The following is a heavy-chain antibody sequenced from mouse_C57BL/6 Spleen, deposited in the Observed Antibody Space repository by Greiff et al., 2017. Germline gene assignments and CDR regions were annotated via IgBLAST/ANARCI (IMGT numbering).Heavy chain of an antibody. V-gene: IGHV1-67*01. CDR2: INTYYGDA. CDR1: GYTFPDYA. CDR3: ARPLFYYSSYDY. Sequence: QVQLQQSGPELVRPGVSVKISCKGSGYTFPDYAMHWVKQSHAKSLEWIGGINTYYGDASYNEKFKDKATMTVDKSSRTAYLELARLTSEDSAVYYCARPLFYYSSYDYWGQGTTLTVSS. D-gene: IGHD2-5*01. J-gene: IGHJ2*01.